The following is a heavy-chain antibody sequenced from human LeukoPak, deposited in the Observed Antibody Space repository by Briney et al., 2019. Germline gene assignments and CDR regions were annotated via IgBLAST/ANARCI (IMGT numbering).Heavy chain of an antibody. J-gene: IGHJ2*01. Sequence: SETLSLTCTVSGGSISSSSYYWGWIRQPPGKGLEWIGSIYYSGSTYYNPSLKSRVTISVDTSKNQFSLKLSSVTAADTAVYYCARRGILELRPFDPWGRGTLVTVSS. V-gene: IGHV4-39*01. CDR1: GGSISSSSYY. D-gene: IGHD1-7*01. CDR2: IYYSGST. CDR3: ARRGILELRPFDP.